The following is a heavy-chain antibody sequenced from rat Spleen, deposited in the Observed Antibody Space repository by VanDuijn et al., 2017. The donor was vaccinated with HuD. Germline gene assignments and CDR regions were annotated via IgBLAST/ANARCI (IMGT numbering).Heavy chain of an antibody. CDR1: GFTFSNYG. CDR3: TRGGNYALDA. V-gene: IGHV5-22*01. CDR2: ISYDGSST. Sequence: EVQLVESGGGLVQPGRSMKLSCAASGFTFSNYGLAWVRQAPKKGLEWVASISYDGSSTYYRDSVKGRFTISRDNAKSTLYLQMNSLRSEDTATYYCTRGGNYALDAWGQGASVTVSS. J-gene: IGHJ4*01. D-gene: IGHD1-10*01.